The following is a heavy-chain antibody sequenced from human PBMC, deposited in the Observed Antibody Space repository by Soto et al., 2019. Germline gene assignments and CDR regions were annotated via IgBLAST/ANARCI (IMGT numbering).Heavy chain of an antibody. D-gene: IGHD1-26*01. Sequence: SETLSLTCTVSGGSSYTYSWTWIRQPAGKGLQWIGHTYSSGSANYSPSLKSRVSMSVDSSKNQISLKLSSVTAADTAVYYCATIVGANDYWGQGTLFTVSS. V-gene: IGHV4-4*07. CDR3: ATIVGANDY. CDR2: TYSSGSA. J-gene: IGHJ4*02. CDR1: GGSSYTYS.